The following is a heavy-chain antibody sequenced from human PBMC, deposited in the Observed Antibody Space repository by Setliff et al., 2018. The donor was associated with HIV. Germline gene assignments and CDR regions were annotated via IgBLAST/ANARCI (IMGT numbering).Heavy chain of an antibody. CDR3: ARHRPEGGSYWGGYYY. D-gene: IGHD1-26*01. Sequence: SETLSLTCTVSGGSISSGGYYWSWIRQHPGKGLEWIGYIYYSGSTYYNPSLKSRVTISVDTSKNQFSLKLSSVTAADTAVYYCARHRPEGGSYWGGYYYWGQGTLVTVSS. V-gene: IGHV4-31*03. J-gene: IGHJ4*02. CDR2: IYYSGST. CDR1: GGSISSGGYY.